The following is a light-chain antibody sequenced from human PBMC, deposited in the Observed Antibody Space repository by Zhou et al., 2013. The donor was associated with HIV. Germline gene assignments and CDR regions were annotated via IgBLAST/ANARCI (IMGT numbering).Light chain of an antibody. CDR2: GAS. CDR3: QQYNYWWT. CDR1: QSVSSN. J-gene: IGKJ1*01. V-gene: IGKV3-15*01. Sequence: EIVMAQSPATLSVSPGERATLSCRASQSVSSNLAWYQQKPGQPPRLLIYGASTRATGIPARFSGSGSGTEFTLTISSMQSEDFAVYFCQQYNYWWTFGQGTKVEIK.